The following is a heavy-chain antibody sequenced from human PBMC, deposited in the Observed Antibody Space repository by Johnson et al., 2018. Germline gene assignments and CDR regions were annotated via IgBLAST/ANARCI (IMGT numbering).Heavy chain of an antibody. V-gene: IGHV3-9*01. CDR2: ISWNSGSI. CDR3: ARVRPPTRDFQH. D-gene: IGHD5-12*01. CDR1: GFTFDDYA. Sequence: VQLVQSGGGLVQPGRSLXLSCAASGFTFDDYAMHWVRQAPGKGLEWDSGISWNSGSIAYGDSVKGRFTISRDNAKNSLYLQMNSLRAEDTALYYCARVRPPTRDFQHWGQGTLVTVSS. J-gene: IGHJ1*01.